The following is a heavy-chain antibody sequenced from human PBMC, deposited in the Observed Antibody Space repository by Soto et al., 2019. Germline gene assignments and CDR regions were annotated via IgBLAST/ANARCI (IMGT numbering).Heavy chain of an antibody. V-gene: IGHV4-39*01. CDR2: IYYSGST. CDR1: GGSISSSSYY. J-gene: IGHJ4*02. D-gene: IGHD3-22*01. CDR3: ARHPSTRNYYDSSGYYYDY. Sequence: QLQLQESGPGLVKPSETLSLTCTVSGGSISSSSYYWGWIRQPPGKGLEWIGSIYYSGSTYYNPSLKSRVTISVETSTNMFPLKLSSVTAADTALYYCARHPSTRNYYDSSGYYYDYWGQGTLVTVS.